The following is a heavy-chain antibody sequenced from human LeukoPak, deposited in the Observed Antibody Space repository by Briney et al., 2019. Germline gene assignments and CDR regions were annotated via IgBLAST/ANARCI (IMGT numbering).Heavy chain of an antibody. J-gene: IGHJ5*02. CDR1: GGSISSYY. CDR2: INHSGST. CDR3: ARGGRLAAADHRLGYNWFDP. Sequence: SETLSLTCTVSGGSISSYYWSWIRQPPGKGLEWIGEINHSGSTNYNPSLKSRVTISVDTSKNQFSLKLSSVTAADTAVYYCARGGRLAAADHRLGYNWFDPWGQGTLVTVSS. V-gene: IGHV4-34*01. D-gene: IGHD6-13*01.